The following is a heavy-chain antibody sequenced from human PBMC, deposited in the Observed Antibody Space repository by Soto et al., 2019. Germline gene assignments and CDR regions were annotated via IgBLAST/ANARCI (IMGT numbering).Heavy chain of an antibody. CDR1: GGSVRIGNHF. V-gene: IGHV4-61*01. D-gene: IGHD3-10*01. CDR2: MYYTGVT. CDR3: ARGGEPLGYYGLDV. J-gene: IGHJ6*02. Sequence: AETLSLTCSVSGGSVRIGNHFWNWIRQPPGRGLEWLGYMYYTGVTNYNPSLKSRVSMSVDTSKNQFSLKLTSLTAADTAVYYCARGGEPLGYYGLDVWGQGTTVTVSS.